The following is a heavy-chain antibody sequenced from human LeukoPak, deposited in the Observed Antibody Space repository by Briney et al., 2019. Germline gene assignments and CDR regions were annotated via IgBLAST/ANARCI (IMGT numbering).Heavy chain of an antibody. CDR3: ARDGPCSSASCQNFDY. V-gene: IGHV1-2*02. Sequence: ASVKVSCKASGYTFTYYHMHWVRQAPRHGLEWMGWINPNSGDTIFAQKFQGRVTMTRDTSISTAYLELSRLTSDDTAVYYCARDGPCSSASCQNFDYWGQGTLVTVSS. D-gene: IGHD2-2*01. CDR2: INPNSGDT. CDR1: GYTFTYYH. J-gene: IGHJ4*02.